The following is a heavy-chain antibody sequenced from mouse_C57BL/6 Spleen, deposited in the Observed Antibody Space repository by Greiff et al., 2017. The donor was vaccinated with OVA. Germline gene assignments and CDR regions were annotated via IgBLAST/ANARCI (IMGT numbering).Heavy chain of an antibody. V-gene: IGHV1-50*01. CDR3: ARRDYEYWDFDV. CDR1: GYTFTSYW. Sequence: VQLQQPGAELVKPGASVKLSCKASGYTFTSYWMQWVKQRPGQGLEWIGEIDPSDSYTNYNQKFKGKVTLTVDTSYSTAYLQLSSLTSEDSAVYYCARRDYEYWDFDVGGTGTTVTVAS. CDR2: IDPSDSYT. J-gene: IGHJ1*03. D-gene: IGHD2-4*01.